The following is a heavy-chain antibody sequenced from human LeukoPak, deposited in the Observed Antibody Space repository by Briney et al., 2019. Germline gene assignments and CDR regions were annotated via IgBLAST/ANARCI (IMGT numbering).Heavy chain of an antibody. CDR2: IYSGGDT. V-gene: IGHV3-53*01. CDR1: GFTVSSKY. Sequence: GGSLRLSCAASGFTVSSKYMSWVRQAPGQGLEWVSVIYSGGDTYYADSVKGRFTISRDDSKNTLYLQMNSLRVGDTAVYYCARRDSGWDVWGKGTTVTVSS. CDR3: ARRDSGWDV. J-gene: IGHJ6*04. D-gene: IGHD5-24*01.